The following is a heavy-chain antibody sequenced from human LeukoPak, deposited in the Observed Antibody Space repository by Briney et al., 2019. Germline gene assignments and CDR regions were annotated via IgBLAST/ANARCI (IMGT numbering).Heavy chain of an antibody. J-gene: IGHJ4*02. CDR2: ISGHVQST. CDR3: ANHRTPDRYNWNYFDY. Sequence: PGGSLRLSCAVSGVTISNSAMSWVRQAPGKGLEWVSSISGHVQSTYYADSVRGRLTISRDDSKNTLYLKMNNLRADDTAFYYCANHRTPDRYNWNYFDYWGQGTLVAVSS. D-gene: IGHD1-20*01. CDR1: GVTISNSA. V-gene: IGHV3-23*01.